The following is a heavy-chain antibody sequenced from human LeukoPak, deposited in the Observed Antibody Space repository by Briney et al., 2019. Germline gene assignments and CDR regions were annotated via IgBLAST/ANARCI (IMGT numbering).Heavy chain of an antibody. D-gene: IGHD6-19*01. Sequence: SEALSLTCTASDDSISRDFWTWIRQPAGKGLEWIGYIRYSGRTEYNPSLKSRVTISIQTSKNQFSLKLTSVTAADTAIYYCARLPDVSGWPFDYWGQGILVTVSS. J-gene: IGHJ4*02. V-gene: IGHV4-59*01. CDR1: DDSISRDF. CDR3: ARLPDVSGWPFDY. CDR2: IRYSGRT.